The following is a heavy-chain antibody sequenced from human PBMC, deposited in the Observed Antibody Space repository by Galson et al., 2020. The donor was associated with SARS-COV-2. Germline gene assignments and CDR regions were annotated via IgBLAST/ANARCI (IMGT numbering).Heavy chain of an antibody. CDR2: MNPNSGNT. V-gene: IGHV1-8*02. CDR3: ARVRVSSSGWQDKTFDY. CDR1: GYTFTSYD. J-gene: IGHJ4*02. Sequence: GESLKISCKASGYTFTSYDINWVRQATGQGLEWMGWMNPNSGNTGYAQKFQGRVTMTRNTSISTAYMELSNLRSEDTAVYYCARVRVSSSGWQDKTFDYWGQGTLVTVSS. D-gene: IGHD6-19*01.